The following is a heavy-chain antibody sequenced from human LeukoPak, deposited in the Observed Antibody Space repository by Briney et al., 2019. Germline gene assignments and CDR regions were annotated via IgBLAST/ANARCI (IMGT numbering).Heavy chain of an antibody. J-gene: IGHJ3*02. Sequence: GGSLRLSCAACAFTFSNYGIHWVRQAPGKGLEWVAFIRYDGNHKYYADSVKGRFTISRDNSKTTLYLQMNSLRAEDTAVYYCAILAPLPIVASAFDIWGQGTVVTVSS. CDR3: AILAPLPIVASAFDI. D-gene: IGHD2-15*01. CDR1: AFTFSNYG. CDR2: IRYDGNHK. V-gene: IGHV3-30*02.